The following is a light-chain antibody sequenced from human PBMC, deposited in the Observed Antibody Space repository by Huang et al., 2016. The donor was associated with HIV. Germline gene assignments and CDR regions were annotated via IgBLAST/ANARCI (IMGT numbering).Light chain of an antibody. J-gene: IGKJ2*01. CDR3: QQTYNVPRT. V-gene: IGKV1-39*01. CDR1: QTVDVY. CDR2: AAS. Sequence: DIQMTQSPSSLSASIGDRVTMSCRASQTVDVYLNCYQQTPGRAPKLLIYAASKLQSDDPSRFSGTGSGTNFTLTISSLQPEDFVIYFCQQTYNVPRTFGQGTALEIK.